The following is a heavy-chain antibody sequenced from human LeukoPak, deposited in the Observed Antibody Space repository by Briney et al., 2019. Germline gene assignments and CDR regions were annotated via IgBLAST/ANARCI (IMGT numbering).Heavy chain of an antibody. D-gene: IGHD6-6*01. Sequence: GASVKVSCKASGYTFTTYYMYWVRQAPEQGLEWMGIISLGVGSANYAQKFQGRITMTRDMSTSTVYMDLSSLRSEDTAVYYCATSSIAARDPRKNAFDIWGQGTMVTVSS. CDR1: GYTFTTYY. V-gene: IGHV1-46*01. CDR3: ATSSIAARDPRKNAFDI. CDR2: ISLGVGSA. J-gene: IGHJ3*02.